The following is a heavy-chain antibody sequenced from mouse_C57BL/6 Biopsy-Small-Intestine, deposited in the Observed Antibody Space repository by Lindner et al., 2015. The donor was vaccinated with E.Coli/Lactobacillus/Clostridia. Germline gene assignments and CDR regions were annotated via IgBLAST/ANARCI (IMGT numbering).Heavy chain of an antibody. Sequence: SVKVSCKASGGTFISYGYSWVRQAPGQGLEWVGGIIPIFGTADYAQKFRGRVTITADESTSTAYMEMSSLRSEDTAVYYCARDPIATAGNYFDYWGQGTLVTVS. CDR3: ARDPIATAGNYFDY. CDR2: IIPIFGTA. D-gene: IGHD2-5*01. V-gene: IGHV1-81*01. J-gene: IGHJ2*01. CDR1: GGTFISYG.